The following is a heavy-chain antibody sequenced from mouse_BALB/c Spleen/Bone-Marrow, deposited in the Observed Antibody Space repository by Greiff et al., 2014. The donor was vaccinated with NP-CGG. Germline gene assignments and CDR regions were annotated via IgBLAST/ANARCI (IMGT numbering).Heavy chain of an antibody. CDR2: INPSTGYT. V-gene: IGHV1-7*01. D-gene: IGHD2-1*01. CDR3: ARGNPLYAMDY. J-gene: IGHJ4*01. Sequence: QVQLQQSGAELAKPGASVKMSCKASGYTFTSYWMHWVKQRPGLGLEWIGYINPSTGYTDYNQKFNDKATLTADKSSSTAYMQLSSLTSKDSAVYYCARGNPLYAMDYWGQGTSVTVSS. CDR1: GYTFTSYW.